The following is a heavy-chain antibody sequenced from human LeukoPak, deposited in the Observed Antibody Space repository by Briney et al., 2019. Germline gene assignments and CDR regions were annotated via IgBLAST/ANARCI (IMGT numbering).Heavy chain of an antibody. CDR1: GDSISSGDYY. CDR3: ARVREATIAPFFDY. Sequence: SETLSLTCTVSGDSISSGDYYWTWIRQHPGKGLEWIGCIYYSGSTYYNLSLKSRVIISADTSKNHFSLKLSSVTAAVTAVYYCARVREATIAPFFDYWGQGILVTVSS. CDR2: IYYSGST. D-gene: IGHD6-13*01. V-gene: IGHV4-31*03. J-gene: IGHJ4*02.